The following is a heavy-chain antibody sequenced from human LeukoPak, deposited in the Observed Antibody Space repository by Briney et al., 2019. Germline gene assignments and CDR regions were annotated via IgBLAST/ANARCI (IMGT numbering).Heavy chain of an antibody. CDR2: MNPNSGNT. V-gene: IGHV1-8*03. J-gene: IGHJ4*02. CDR3: ARFYGSGSYKDLDY. CDR1: GYTFTSYD. Sequence: GASVKVSCKASGYTFTSYDINWVRQATGQGLEWMGWMNPNSGNTGYAQKFQGRVTITRNTSISTAYMELSSLRSEDTAVYYCARFYGSGSYKDLDYWGQGTLVTVSS. D-gene: IGHD3-10*01.